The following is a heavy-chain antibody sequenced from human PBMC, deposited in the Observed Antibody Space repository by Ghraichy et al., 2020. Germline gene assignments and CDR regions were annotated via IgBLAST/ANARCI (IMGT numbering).Heavy chain of an antibody. D-gene: IGHD6-19*01. V-gene: IGHV4-39*02. CDR1: GGSFSSSHHY. J-gene: IGHJ4*02. CDR2: FYYNGDT. CDR3: ARRCHSSADVPY. Sequence: SETLSLTCTVSGGSFSSSHHYWVWIRQPPGKGLEWVGSFYYNGDTYSNPSLKSRVTISVDTSKNHFSLRLTSVTAADTAVYYCARRCHSSADVPYWGQGTLVTVSS.